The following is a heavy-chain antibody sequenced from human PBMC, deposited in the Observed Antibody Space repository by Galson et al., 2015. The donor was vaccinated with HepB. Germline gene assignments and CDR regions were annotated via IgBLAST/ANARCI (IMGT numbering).Heavy chain of an antibody. CDR2: IWYDGSNK. J-gene: IGHJ4*02. V-gene: IGHV3-33*06. D-gene: IGHD2-2*01. Sequence: SLRLSCAASGFTFSSYGMHWVRQAPGKGLEWVAVIWYDGSNKYYADSVKGRFTISRDNSKNTLYLQMNSLRAEDTAVYYCAKDRAGYCSSTSCQIDYWGQGTLVTVSS. CDR3: AKDRAGYCSSTSCQIDY. CDR1: GFTFSSYG.